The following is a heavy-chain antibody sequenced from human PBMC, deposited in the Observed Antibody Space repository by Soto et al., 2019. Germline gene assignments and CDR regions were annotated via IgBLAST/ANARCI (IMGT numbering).Heavy chain of an antibody. CDR3: AKMSSENYYGPVFT. V-gene: IGHV3-11*01. J-gene: IGHJ5*02. Sequence: QVQLVESGGGVVKTSGSLRIACAASGFTFSDYYMSWVRQAPGKGLEWVAYISSSGNTIYYAEAVKGRFTISRDNAKNSVYQQMNSQRAEDTALYFCAKMSSENYYGPVFTWGQGTLVTVSS. CDR1: GFTFSDYY. D-gene: IGHD3-22*01. CDR2: ISSSGNTI.